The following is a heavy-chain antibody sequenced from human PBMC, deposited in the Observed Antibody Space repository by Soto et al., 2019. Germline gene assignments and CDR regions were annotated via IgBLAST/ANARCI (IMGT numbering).Heavy chain of an antibody. CDR1: GGPITTTTW. CDR3: ATQTISYTWGV. D-gene: IGHD3-16*01. Sequence: QVQLQESGPGLVKPSETLSLTCAVSGGPITTTTWWAWVRLPPGKGLEWIGEWHHDGTTNYNPSLESRITISLAKSNTHFSLKLTSVTAADTAIYYCATQTISYTWGVWGRGTTVTVSS. CDR2: WHHDGTT. V-gene: IGHV4-4*02. J-gene: IGHJ6*02.